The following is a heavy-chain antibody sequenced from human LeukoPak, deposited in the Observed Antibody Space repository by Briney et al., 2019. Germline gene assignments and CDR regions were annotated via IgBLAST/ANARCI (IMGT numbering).Heavy chain of an antibody. Sequence: ASVKVSCKVSGYTFTGYYMHWVRQAPGQGLAWMGRINPNSGGTNYAQKFQGRVTMTRDTSISTAYMELSRLRSDDTAVYYCARSYNGSGSYSNPVEDYWGQGTLVTVSS. J-gene: IGHJ4*02. CDR1: GYTFTGYY. D-gene: IGHD3-10*01. V-gene: IGHV1-2*06. CDR3: ARSYNGSGSYSNPVEDY. CDR2: INPNSGGT.